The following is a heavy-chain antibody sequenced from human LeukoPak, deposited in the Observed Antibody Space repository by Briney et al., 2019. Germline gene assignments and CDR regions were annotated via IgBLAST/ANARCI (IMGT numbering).Heavy chain of an antibody. D-gene: IGHD3-22*01. Sequence: SETLSLTCTVSGGPISTYYWSWIRQPAGKGLEWIGRIHTSGNTNQNPSLKSRVTMSVDTSKNQPSLNLSSLTAADTAVHYWARAQIVGRAFDIWGQGTMVTVSS. CDR1: GGPISTYY. J-gene: IGHJ3*02. V-gene: IGHV4-4*07. CDR2: IHTSGNT. CDR3: ARAQIVGRAFDI.